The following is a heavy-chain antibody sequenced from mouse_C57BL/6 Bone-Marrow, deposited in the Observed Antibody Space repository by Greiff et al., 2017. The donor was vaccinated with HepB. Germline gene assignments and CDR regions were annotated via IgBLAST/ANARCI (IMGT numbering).Heavy chain of an antibody. Sequence: QVQLQQSGPELVKPGASVKISCKASGYAFSSSWMNWVKQRPGKGLEWIGRIYPGDGDTNYNGKFKDKATLTADKSSSTAYMQLSSLTSEDSAVYFCARGGVYWGQGTTLTVSS. V-gene: IGHV1-82*01. CDR2: IYPGDGDT. CDR3: ARGGVY. CDR1: GYAFSSSW. J-gene: IGHJ2*01.